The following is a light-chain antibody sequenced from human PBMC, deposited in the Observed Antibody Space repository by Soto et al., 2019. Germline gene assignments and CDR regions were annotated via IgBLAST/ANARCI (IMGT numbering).Light chain of an antibody. V-gene: IGLV2-14*03. CDR2: DVT. CDR1: NSDVGTFPY. CDR3: SSYTGRTTVI. Sequence: QSVLTQPASVSGSPGQSITISCTGTNSDVGTFPYVSWYQQHPGKAPKLMIYDVTDRPSGVSDRFSGSKSGNTASLTISGLQAEDEADYYCSSYTGRTTVIFGGGTKLTVL. J-gene: IGLJ2*01.